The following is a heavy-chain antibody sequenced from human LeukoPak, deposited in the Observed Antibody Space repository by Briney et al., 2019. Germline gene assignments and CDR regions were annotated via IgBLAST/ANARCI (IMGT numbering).Heavy chain of an antibody. CDR3: ARKLDHYLDY. J-gene: IGHJ4*02. Sequence: GGSLRLSYAASGFTFNNYVMNWVRQAPGKGLEWVSGTSGSGTSTYYADSVRGRFTISRDNSKNTLYLQMNSLRAEDTAVYYCARKLDHYLDYWGQGTLVTVSS. D-gene: IGHD1-1*01. CDR2: TSGSGTST. CDR1: GFTFNNYV. V-gene: IGHV3-23*01.